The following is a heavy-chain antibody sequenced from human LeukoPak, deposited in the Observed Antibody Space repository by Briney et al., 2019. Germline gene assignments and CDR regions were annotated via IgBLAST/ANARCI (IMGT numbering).Heavy chain of an antibody. J-gene: IGHJ3*02. V-gene: IGHV7-4-1*02. Sequence: ASVKVSCKASGYTFTSYGMNWVRQAPGQGLEWMGWINTNTGNPTYAQGFTGRFVFSLDTSVSTAYLQISSLKAEDTAVYYCARTVTTAYRYCSSTSCYEDAFDIWGQGTMVTVSS. CDR1: GYTFTSYG. CDR2: INTNTGNP. CDR3: ARTVTTAYRYCSSTSCYEDAFDI. D-gene: IGHD2-2*01.